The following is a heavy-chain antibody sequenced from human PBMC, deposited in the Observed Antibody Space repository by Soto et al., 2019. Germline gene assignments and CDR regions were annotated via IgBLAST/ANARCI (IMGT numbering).Heavy chain of an antibody. CDR2: IIPIFGTA. CDR1: GGTFSSYA. J-gene: IGHJ6*02. D-gene: IGHD1-7*01. V-gene: IGHV1-69*13. CDR3: ARPGMELDYGMDG. Sequence: SVKVSCKASGGTFSSYAISWVRQAPGQGLEWMGGIIPIFGTANYAQKFQGRVTTTADESTSTAYMELSSLRSEDTAVYYCARPGMELDYGMDGWGQGTTVTVSS.